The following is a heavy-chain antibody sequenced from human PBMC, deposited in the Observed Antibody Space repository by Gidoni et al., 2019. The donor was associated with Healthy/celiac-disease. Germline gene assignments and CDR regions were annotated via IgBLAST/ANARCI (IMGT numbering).Heavy chain of an antibody. Sequence: QLQLQASGPGLVKPSETLSLTCTVPGGPTSSSSYYWGWIRQPPGKGLEWIGSIYYSGSTYYNPTLKSRVTISVDTSKNQFSLKLSSVTAADTAVYYCARGASVVNYGMDVWGQGTTVTVSS. CDR3: ARGASVVNYGMDV. D-gene: IGHD2-15*01. CDR1: GGPTSSSSYY. V-gene: IGHV4-39*01. CDR2: IYYSGST. J-gene: IGHJ6*02.